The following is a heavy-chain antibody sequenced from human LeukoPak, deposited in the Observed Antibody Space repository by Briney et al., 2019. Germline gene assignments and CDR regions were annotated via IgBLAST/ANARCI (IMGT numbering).Heavy chain of an antibody. D-gene: IGHD1-26*01. CDR2: IKSKTDGGTT. V-gene: IGHV3-15*07. CDR1: GFTFSNAW. J-gene: IGHJ4*02. CDR3: TTGVGARRAQATIDY. Sequence: GGSLRLSCAASGFTFSNAWMNWVRQALGKGLEWVGRIKSKTDGGTTDYAAPVKGRFTISRDDSKNTLYLQMNSLKTEDTAVYYCTTGVGARRAQATIDYWGQGTLVTVSS.